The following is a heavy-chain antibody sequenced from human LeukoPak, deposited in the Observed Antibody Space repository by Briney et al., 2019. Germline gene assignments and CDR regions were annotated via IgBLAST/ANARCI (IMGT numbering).Heavy chain of an antibody. CDR3: ARVPSDSSGPYAFDI. D-gene: IGHD3-22*01. J-gene: IGHJ3*02. V-gene: IGHV4-31*03. Sequence: MSSQTLSLTCTVSGSPINSGGYYWSWIRQLPRKGLEWIGYLYFSGSTYFNPSLKSRVTILEDTSKNLFSLRLSSVTAADTAVYYCARVPSDSSGPYAFDIWGQGTVVTVSS. CDR1: GSPINSGGYY. CDR2: LYFSGST.